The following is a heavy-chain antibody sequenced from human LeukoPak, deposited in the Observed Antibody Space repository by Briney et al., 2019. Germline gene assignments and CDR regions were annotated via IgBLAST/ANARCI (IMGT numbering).Heavy chain of an antibody. D-gene: IGHD2-21*02. Sequence: PSETLSLTCTVSGGSISNYYWHWIRQPPGKGLEWIGYLYYSGNTYYNPSLKSRVTMSVDTSKNQFSLKLSSVTAADTAVYFCARAAYCGGDCYYYFDYWGQGTLVTVSS. V-gene: IGHV4-59*01. J-gene: IGHJ4*02. CDR2: LYYSGNT. CDR1: GGSISNYY. CDR3: ARAAYCGGDCYYYFDY.